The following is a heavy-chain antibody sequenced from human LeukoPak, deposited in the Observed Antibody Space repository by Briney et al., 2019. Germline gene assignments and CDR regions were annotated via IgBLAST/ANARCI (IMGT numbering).Heavy chain of an antibody. Sequence: PGESLKISCKGSGYTFTSYWINWVRQMPGKGPEWMGRIDPSDSYTNYSPSFQGHVTISVDRSISTAYLQWSSLKASDSAMYYCARSQPSRLGTASNWGQGTLVAVSS. D-gene: IGHD2-21*02. CDR1: GYTFTSYW. V-gene: IGHV5-10-1*01. CDR2: IDPSDSYT. CDR3: ARSQPSRLGTASN. J-gene: IGHJ4*02.